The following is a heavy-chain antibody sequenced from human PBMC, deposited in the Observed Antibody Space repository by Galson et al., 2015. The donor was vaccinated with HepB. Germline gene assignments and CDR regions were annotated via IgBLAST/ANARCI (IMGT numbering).Heavy chain of an antibody. Sequence: SLRLSCAVSGFTFRSYGMHWVRQAPGKGLEWVSLISYDDGKNKYYADSVKGRFTISRDNSKNTLYLQMNSLRAEDTAVYYCASFGGPNIGTWGQGTLVTVSS. CDR2: ISYDDGKNK. CDR3: ASFGGPNIGT. V-gene: IGHV3-30*03. CDR1: GFTFRSYG. J-gene: IGHJ4*02. D-gene: IGHD5-12*01.